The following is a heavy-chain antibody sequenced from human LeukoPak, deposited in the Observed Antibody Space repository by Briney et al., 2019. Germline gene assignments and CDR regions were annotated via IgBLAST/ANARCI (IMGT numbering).Heavy chain of an antibody. CDR3: ARGLSRQQLVLDY. CDR2: INPNSGGT. J-gene: IGHJ4*02. D-gene: IGHD6-13*01. V-gene: IGHV1-2*02. Sequence: ASVKVSCKASGYTFTGYYMHWVRQAPGQGLEWMGWINPNSGGTNYAQKFQGRVTMTRDTSISTAYMELSSLRSEDMAVYYCARGLSRQQLVLDYWGQGTLVTVSS. CDR1: GYTFTGYY.